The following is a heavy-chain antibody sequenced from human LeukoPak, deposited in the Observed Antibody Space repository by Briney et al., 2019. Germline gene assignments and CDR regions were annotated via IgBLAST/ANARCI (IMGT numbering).Heavy chain of an antibody. CDR2: ISYDGSNK. Sequence: PGGSLRLSCAASGFTFSSYAMHWVRQAPSKGLEWVAVISYDGSNKYYADSVKGRFTISRDNSKNTLYLQLNSLRAEDTAVYYCARTNWDAFDIWGQGTMVTVSS. V-gene: IGHV3-30-3*01. CDR1: GFTFSSYA. CDR3: ARTNWDAFDI. J-gene: IGHJ3*02. D-gene: IGHD1-1*01.